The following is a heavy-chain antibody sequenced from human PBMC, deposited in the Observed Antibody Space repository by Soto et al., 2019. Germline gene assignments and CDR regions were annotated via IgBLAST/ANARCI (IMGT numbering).Heavy chain of an antibody. CDR2: ISYDGSNK. Sequence: GGSLRLSCAASGFTFSSYEMNWVRQAPGKGLEWVAVISYDGSNKYYADSVKGRFTISRDNSKNTLYLQMNSLRAEDTAVYYCAKEQVVVVVAATYYFDYWGQGTLVTVSS. J-gene: IGHJ4*02. V-gene: IGHV3-30*18. D-gene: IGHD2-15*01. CDR3: AKEQVVVVVAATYYFDY. CDR1: GFTFSSYE.